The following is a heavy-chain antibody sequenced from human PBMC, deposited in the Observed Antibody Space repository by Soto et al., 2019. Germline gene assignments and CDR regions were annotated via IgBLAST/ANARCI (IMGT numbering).Heavy chain of an antibody. CDR3: GIYCSGGSCYSDYFDY. CDR2: IIPIFGTA. D-gene: IGHD2-15*01. CDR1: GGTFSSYA. Sequence: QVQLVQSGAEVKKPGSSVKVSCKASGGTFSSYAISWVRQAPGQGLEWMGGIIPIFGTANYAQKFQGRVTSIADDSKSTAYMALRSLRSEDTAVYYCGIYCSGGSCYSDYFDYWGQGTLVTVSS. V-gene: IGHV1-69*12. J-gene: IGHJ4*02.